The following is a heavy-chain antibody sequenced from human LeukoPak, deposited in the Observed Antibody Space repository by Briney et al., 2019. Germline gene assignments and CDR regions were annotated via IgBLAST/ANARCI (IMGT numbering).Heavy chain of an antibody. J-gene: IGHJ6*03. Sequence: ASVKVSRKASEHTFTGYYIQWVRQAPGQGGEGWGWISPNGDDSDYAQKFQGRVTMTRDTSISTAYMELRTLRSDDTAVYYCARGKKIIARPNYFFFMDVWGKGTTVTVSS. CDR1: EHTFTGYY. D-gene: IGHD6-6*01. V-gene: IGHV1-2*02. CDR2: ISPNGDDS. CDR3: ARGKKIIARPNYFFFMDV.